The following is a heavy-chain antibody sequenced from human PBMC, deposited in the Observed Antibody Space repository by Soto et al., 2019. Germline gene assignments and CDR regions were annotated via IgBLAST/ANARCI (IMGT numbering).Heavy chain of an antibody. CDR1: GGSISSSSYY. CDR2: IYYSGST. V-gene: IGHV4-39*01. Sequence: SETLSLTCTVSGGSISSSSYYWGWIRQPPGKGLEWIGSIYYSGSTYYNPSLKSRVTISVDTSKNQFSLKLSSVTAADTAVYYCASPYYYGSGSYNAFDIWGQGTMVTVSS. J-gene: IGHJ3*02. D-gene: IGHD3-10*01. CDR3: ASPYYYGSGSYNAFDI.